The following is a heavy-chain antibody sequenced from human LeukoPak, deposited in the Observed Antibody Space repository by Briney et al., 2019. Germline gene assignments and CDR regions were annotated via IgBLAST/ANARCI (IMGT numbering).Heavy chain of an antibody. CDR1: GVTFSNYA. V-gene: IGHV3-23*01. D-gene: IGHD2-8*01. CDR3: AKDRGYCTNGVCYSRFSFDY. CDR2: ISDTGGST. Sequence: GCALRLSWSASGVTFSNYAMSWVRRAPGKGLELVSSISDTGGSTYYADSLKGRFTISRDNSKNTVSLQMNSLRAEDTAVYYCAKDRGYCTNGVCYSRFSFDYWGQGTLVTVSS. J-gene: IGHJ4*02.